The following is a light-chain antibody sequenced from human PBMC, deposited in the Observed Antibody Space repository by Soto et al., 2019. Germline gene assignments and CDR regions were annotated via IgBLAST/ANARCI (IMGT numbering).Light chain of an antibody. V-gene: IGKV1-8*01. CDR1: QGISSY. Sequence: AIRMTQSPSALSASTGHRVTITCRASQGISSYLAWYQQKPGKAPKLLIYDASSLESGVPSRFSGSGSGTEFTLTISSLQPDDFATYYCQQYNSYPLTFGGGTKVDIK. CDR2: DAS. CDR3: QQYNSYPLT. J-gene: IGKJ4*01.